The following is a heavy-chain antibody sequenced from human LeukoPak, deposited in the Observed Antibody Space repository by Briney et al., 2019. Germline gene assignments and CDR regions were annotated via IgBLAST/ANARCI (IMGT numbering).Heavy chain of an antibody. J-gene: IGHJ4*02. CDR3: AKSESYRFDY. D-gene: IGHD1-26*01. V-gene: IGHV3-48*02. Sequence: GGSLRLSCEASGFTFSSYSMNWCRQAPGKGLEWVSFISSSSTTIYYADSVKGRFTISRDNAKNSLYLQVNSLRDEDTAVYYCAKSESYRFDYWGQGTLVTVSS. CDR2: ISSSSTTI. CDR1: GFTFSSYS.